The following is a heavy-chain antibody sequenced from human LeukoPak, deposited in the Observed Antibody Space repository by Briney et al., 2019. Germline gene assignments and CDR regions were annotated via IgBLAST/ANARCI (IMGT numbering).Heavy chain of an antibody. V-gene: IGHV3-66*01. CDR2: IYSGGST. CDR3: ARGGQVRGVIMGDFDY. Sequence: PGGSLRLSCAASGFTVSSNYMSWVRQAPGKGLEWVSVIYSGGSTYYADSVKGRFTISRDNSKNTLYLQMNSLRAEDTAVYYCARGGQVRGVIMGDFDYWGQGTMVTVSS. J-gene: IGHJ4*02. D-gene: IGHD3-10*01. CDR1: GFTVSSNY.